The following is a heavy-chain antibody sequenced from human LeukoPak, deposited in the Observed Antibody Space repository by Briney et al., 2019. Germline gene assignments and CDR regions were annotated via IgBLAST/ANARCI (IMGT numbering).Heavy chain of an antibody. D-gene: IGHD5-12*01. CDR1: GFTFSSYA. CDR2: ISSNGGST. Sequence: GGSLRLSCAASGFTFSSYAMHWVRQAPGKGLEYVSAISSNGGSTYYANSVKGRFTISRDNSKNTLFLQMGSLRAEDTAVYYCAREGGYGGVFDYWGQGTLVTVSS. J-gene: IGHJ4*02. V-gene: IGHV3-64*01. CDR3: AREGGYGGVFDY.